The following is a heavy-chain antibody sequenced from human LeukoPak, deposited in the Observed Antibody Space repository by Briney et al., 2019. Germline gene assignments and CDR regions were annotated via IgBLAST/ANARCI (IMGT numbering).Heavy chain of an antibody. CDR1: GFTFSSFA. V-gene: IGHV3-23*01. CDR3: AKPRTAGLGWAQFDS. J-gene: IGHJ4*02. D-gene: IGHD6-13*01. Sequence: PGGSLRLSCVASGFTFSSFAMTWVRQAPGKGLEWVSGFDGNGPNTFYADFVKGRWTISRDNSRNTLYLQMNSLRYEDTAIYYCAKPRTAGLGWAQFDSCGQGSLVTVSS. CDR2: FDGNGPNT.